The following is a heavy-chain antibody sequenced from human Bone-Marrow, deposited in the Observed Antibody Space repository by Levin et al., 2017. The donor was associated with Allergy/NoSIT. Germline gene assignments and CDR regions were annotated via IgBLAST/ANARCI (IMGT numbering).Heavy chain of an antibody. V-gene: IGHV4-38-2*02. CDR3: ARDPTYGTGYSGRGGGFDL. Sequence: PSETLSLTCGVSGYSISSGYYWGWIRQSPGKGLEWVASINHYGSAYHNPSLKSRVTISGDTSKNKFSLKLTSVTAADTAVYYCARDPTYGTGYSGRGGGFDLWGHGTMVTVSS. CDR1: GYSISSGYY. J-gene: IGHJ3*01. CDR2: INHYGSA. D-gene: IGHD5-12*01.